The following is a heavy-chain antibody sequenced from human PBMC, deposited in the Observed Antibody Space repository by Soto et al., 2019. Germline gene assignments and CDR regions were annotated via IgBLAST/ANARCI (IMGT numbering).Heavy chain of an antibody. J-gene: IGHJ4*02. V-gene: IGHV3-30*18. Sequence: GGSLRLSCAASGFTVRSYGMHWVRQAPGKGLEWVAVISYDGSNKYYTDSVKGRFTISRDNSKNTLYLQMNSLRAEDTAVYYCAKLWVWGQGTLVTVSS. D-gene: IGHD2-21*01. CDR3: AKLWV. CDR2: ISYDGSNK. CDR1: GFTVRSYG.